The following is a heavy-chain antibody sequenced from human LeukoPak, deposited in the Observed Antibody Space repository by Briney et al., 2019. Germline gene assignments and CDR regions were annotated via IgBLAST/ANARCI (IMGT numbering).Heavy chain of an antibody. CDR1: GYSFSNYW. D-gene: IGHD4-17*01. J-gene: IGHJ5*02. CDR3: ATALRSGGFDP. V-gene: IGHV5-51*01. CDR2: IYPGDSDT. Sequence: GESLKISCEGSGYSFSNYWIAWVRQMPGQGLESMGIIYPGDSDTRYSPSFQGQVTISADKSISTAYVQWSSLKASDTAMYYCATALRSGGFDPWGQGTLVTVSS.